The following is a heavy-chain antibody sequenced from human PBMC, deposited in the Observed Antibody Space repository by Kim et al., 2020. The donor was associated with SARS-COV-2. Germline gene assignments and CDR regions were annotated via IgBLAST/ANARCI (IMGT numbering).Heavy chain of an antibody. D-gene: IGHD6-19*01. CDR3: ARHMIAVAGSLYGAFDI. V-gene: IGHV4-39*01. CDR1: GGSISSSSYY. CDR2: IYYSGST. J-gene: IGHJ3*02. Sequence: SETLSLTCTVSGGSISSSSYYWGWIRQPPGKGLEWIGSIYYSGSTYYNPSLKSRVTISVDTSKNQFSLKLSSVTAADTAVYYCARHMIAVAGSLYGAFDIWGQGTMVTVSS.